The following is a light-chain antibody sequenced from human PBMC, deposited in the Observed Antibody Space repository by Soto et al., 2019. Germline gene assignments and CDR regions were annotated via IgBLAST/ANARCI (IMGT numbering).Light chain of an antibody. V-gene: IGKV4-1*01. Sequence: DIVMTQSPDSLAVSLGERATINCKSSQSVVYSSNNKNYLAWYQQKPGQPPKLLIYWASTRESGVPDRFSGGGSGTDFTLTISSLQAEDVAVYYCQQYYSTPLTFAGGTKVEIK. CDR1: QSVVYSSNNKNY. J-gene: IGKJ4*01. CDR2: WAS. CDR3: QQYYSTPLT.